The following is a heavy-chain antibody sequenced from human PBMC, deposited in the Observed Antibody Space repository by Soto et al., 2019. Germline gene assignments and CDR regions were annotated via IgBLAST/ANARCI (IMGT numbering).Heavy chain of an antibody. CDR2: IIPMFGTA. V-gene: IGHV1-69*13. D-gene: IGHD3-22*01. CDR1: GGTFSRYA. J-gene: IGHJ4*02. CDR3: ARQFDYESSGYYYPY. Sequence: SVKVSCKASGGTFSRYAISWVRQAPGQGLEWMGGIIPMFGTANYAQKFQGRVTITAVESTSTAYMELSSLRSEDTAVYYCARQFDYESSGYYYPYWGQGTQVTAPQ.